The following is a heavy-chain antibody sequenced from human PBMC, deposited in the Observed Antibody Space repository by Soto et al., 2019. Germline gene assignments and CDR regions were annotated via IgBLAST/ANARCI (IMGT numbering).Heavy chain of an antibody. CDR2: INHSGTI. Sequence: LSLTCAVYGGSFSGYYWTWIRQPPGKGLEWIGEINHSGTINFNPSLKSRLTISLDTSKKHFSLKLSSVTDADTAAYYCARADRTLVTSYSLDVWGRGTTVTVSS. CDR3: ARADRTLVTSYSLDV. D-gene: IGHD2-21*02. V-gene: IGHV4-34*01. J-gene: IGHJ6*02. CDR1: GGSFSGYY.